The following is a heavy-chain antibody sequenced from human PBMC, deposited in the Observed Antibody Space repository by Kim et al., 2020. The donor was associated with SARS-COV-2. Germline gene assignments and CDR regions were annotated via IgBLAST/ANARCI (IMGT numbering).Heavy chain of an antibody. CDR1: GFTFSSYE. D-gene: IGHD3-16*02. CDR3: ASGGAYMITFGGVIVPRA. J-gene: IGHJ5*02. CDR2: ISSSGSTI. Sequence: GGSLRLSCAASGFTFSSYEMNWVRQAPGKGLEWVSYISSSGSTIYYADSVKGRFTISRDNAKNSLYLQMNSLRAEDTAVYYCASGGAYMITFGGVIVPRAWGQGTLVTVSS. V-gene: IGHV3-48*03.